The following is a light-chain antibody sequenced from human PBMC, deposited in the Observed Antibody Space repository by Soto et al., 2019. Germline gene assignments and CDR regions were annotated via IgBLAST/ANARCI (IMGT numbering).Light chain of an antibody. CDR2: GVS. V-gene: IGKV3-20*01. J-gene: IGKJ1*01. Sequence: EIVLTQSPGTLSLSPGERATHSCRASQSVSSSYLAWYQQKPGQAPRLLIYGVSGRATGIPDRFSGSGSGTDFTLTIIRLDPEDFAVYYCQQYGSSPWTFGQGTKVEIK. CDR1: QSVSSSY. CDR3: QQYGSSPWT.